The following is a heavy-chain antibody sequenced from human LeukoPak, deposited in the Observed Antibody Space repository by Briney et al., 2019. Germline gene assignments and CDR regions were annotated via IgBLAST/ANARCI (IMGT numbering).Heavy chain of an antibody. CDR2: INTNTGNP. D-gene: IGHD4-17*01. CDR3: ARSNNDGDYLGVGFDY. V-gene: IGHV7-4-1*02. J-gene: IGHJ4*02. Sequence: ASVKVSCKASGGTFSSYAINWVRQAPGQGLEWMGWINTNTGNPTYAQGFTGRFVFSLDTFVSTAYLQISRLETEDTAIYYCARSNNDGDYLGVGFDYWGQGALVTVSS. CDR1: GGTFSSYA.